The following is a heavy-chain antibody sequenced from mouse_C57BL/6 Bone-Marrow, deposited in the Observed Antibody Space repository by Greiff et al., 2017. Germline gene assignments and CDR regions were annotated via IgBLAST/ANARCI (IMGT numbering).Heavy chain of an antibody. Sequence: VQLQQPGAELVKPGASVQLSCKASGYTFTSYWMHWVKQRPGQGLEWIGMIHPNSGSTNYNEKFKSKATLTVDKSSSTAYMQLSSLTSEDSAVYYGARYYGSSLWYFDVWGTGTTVTVSS. J-gene: IGHJ1*03. CDR2: IHPNSGST. CDR1: GYTFTSYW. V-gene: IGHV1-64*01. D-gene: IGHD1-1*01. CDR3: ARYYGSSLWYFDV.